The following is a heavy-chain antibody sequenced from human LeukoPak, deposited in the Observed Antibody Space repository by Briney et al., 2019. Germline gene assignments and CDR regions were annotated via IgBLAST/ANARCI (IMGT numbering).Heavy chain of an antibody. V-gene: IGHV1-2*02. D-gene: IGHD3-3*01. CDR2: INPNSGGT. J-gene: IGHJ4*02. CDR1: GYTFTGHH. CDR3: ARGSLDYRDFWAAPDY. Sequence: ASVKVSCKASGYTFTGHHMHWVRQAPGQGLEWMGWINPNSGGTNYAQKFQGRVTMTRDTSISTVYMELSSLRSDDTAVYYCARGSLDYRDFWAAPDYWGQGTLVTVSS.